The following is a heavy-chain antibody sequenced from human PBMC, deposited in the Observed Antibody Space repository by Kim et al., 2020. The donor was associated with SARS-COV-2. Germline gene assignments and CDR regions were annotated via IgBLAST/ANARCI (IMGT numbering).Heavy chain of an antibody. CDR3: ATGTPTYYYDSSGYYWRDY. CDR1: GFTVSSNY. V-gene: IGHV3-66*01. CDR2: IYSGGST. Sequence: GGSLRLSCAASGFTVSSNYMSWVRQAPGKGLEWVSVIYSGGSTYYADSVKGRFTISRDNSKNTLYLQMNSLRAEDTAVYYCATGTPTYYYDSSGYYWRDYWGPGTLVTVSS. D-gene: IGHD3-22*01. J-gene: IGHJ4*02.